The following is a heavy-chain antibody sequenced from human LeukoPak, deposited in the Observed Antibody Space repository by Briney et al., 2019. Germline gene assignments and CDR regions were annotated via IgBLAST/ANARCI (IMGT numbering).Heavy chain of an antibody. CDR1: GFTFSSYD. J-gene: IGHJ4*02. CDR3: ARVGTDSPWLWDY. CDR2: ISPSSTRI. D-gene: IGHD5-18*01. V-gene: IGHV3-48*04. Sequence: GGSLRLSCAASGFTFSSYDMNWVRQAPGKGLEWVSYISPSSTRIDYAASVRGRFTISRDNAKNSLYLQMNSLRAEGTAVYYCARVGTDSPWLWDYWGQGTLVTVSS.